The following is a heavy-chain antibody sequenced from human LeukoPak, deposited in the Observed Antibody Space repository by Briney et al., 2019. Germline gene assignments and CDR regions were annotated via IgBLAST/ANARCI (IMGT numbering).Heavy chain of an antibody. J-gene: IGHJ5*02. Sequence: SETLSLTCTVCGGSISSYYWSWIRQPPGKGLEWIGYIYYSGSTNYNPSLKSRVTISVDTSKNQFSLKLSSVTAADTAVYYCARLLTTGDWFDPWGQGTLVTVSS. V-gene: IGHV4-59*01. CDR3: ARLLTTGDWFDP. D-gene: IGHD4-11*01. CDR1: GGSISSYY. CDR2: IYYSGST.